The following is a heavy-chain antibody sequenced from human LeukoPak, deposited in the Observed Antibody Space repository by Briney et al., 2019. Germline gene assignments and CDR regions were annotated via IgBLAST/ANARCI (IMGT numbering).Heavy chain of an antibody. Sequence: ASVTVSCKASGYTFTIYGISWVRQAPRQGLEWMGWISAYNGNTNYAQKLQGRVTMTTDTSTSTAYMELRSLRSDDTAVYYCVTDPIAVGATDFDYWGQGTLVTVSS. V-gene: IGHV1-18*01. D-gene: IGHD1-26*01. J-gene: IGHJ4*02. CDR3: VTDPIAVGATDFDY. CDR1: GYTFTIYG. CDR2: ISAYNGNT.